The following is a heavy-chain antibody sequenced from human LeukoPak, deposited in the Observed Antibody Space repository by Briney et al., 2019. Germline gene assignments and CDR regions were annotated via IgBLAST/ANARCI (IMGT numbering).Heavy chain of an antibody. D-gene: IGHD3-22*01. CDR3: AKTYYYDSSGYYYYDAFDT. J-gene: IGHJ3*02. Sequence: GGSLRLSCAASGFTFSSYAMSWVRQAPGKGLEWVSAISGSGGSTYYADSVKGRFTISRDNSKNTLYLQMNSLRAEDTAVYYCAKTYYYDSSGYYYYDAFDTWGQGTMVTVSS. CDR2: ISGSGGST. CDR1: GFTFSSYA. V-gene: IGHV3-23*01.